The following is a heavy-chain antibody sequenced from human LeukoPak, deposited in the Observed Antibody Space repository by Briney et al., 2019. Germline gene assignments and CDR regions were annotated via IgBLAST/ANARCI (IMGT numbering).Heavy chain of an antibody. Sequence: GGSLRLSCAASGFTFSSYWMHWVRQAPGKGLVWVSCINSDGSSTSYADSVKGRFTISRDNAKNTLYLQMNSLRAEDTAVYYCARAFDYSSGWSAFDYWGQGTLVTVSS. CDR1: GFTFSSYW. D-gene: IGHD6-19*01. CDR2: INSDGSST. CDR3: ARAFDYSSGWSAFDY. V-gene: IGHV3-74*01. J-gene: IGHJ4*02.